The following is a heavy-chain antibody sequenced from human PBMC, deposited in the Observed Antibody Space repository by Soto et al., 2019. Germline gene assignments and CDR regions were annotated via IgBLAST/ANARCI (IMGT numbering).Heavy chain of an antibody. CDR1: GFTFDDYA. J-gene: IGHJ4*02. CDR3: AKEGYSGSFDY. Sequence: GGSLRLSCAASGFTFDDYAMHWVRQAPGKGLEWVSGISWNSGSIGYADSVKGRFTISRDNAKNSLYLQMNSLRAEDTALYYCAKEGYSGSFDYWGQGTLVTVSS. D-gene: IGHD5-12*01. CDR2: ISWNSGSI. V-gene: IGHV3-9*01.